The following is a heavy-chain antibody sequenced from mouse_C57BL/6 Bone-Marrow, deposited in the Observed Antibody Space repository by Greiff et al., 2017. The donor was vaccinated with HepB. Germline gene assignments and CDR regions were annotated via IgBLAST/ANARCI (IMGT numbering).Heavy chain of an antibody. CDR2: INPNNGGT. CDR3: ARRRGLREAWFAY. CDR1: GYTFTDYN. V-gene: IGHV1-18*01. J-gene: IGHJ3*01. D-gene: IGHD2-2*01. Sequence: VQLQQSGPELVKPGASVKIPCKASGYTFTDYNMDWVKQSHGKSLEWIGDINPNNGGTIYNQKFKGKATLTVDKSSSTAYMELRSLTSEDTAVYYCARRRGLREAWFAYWGQGTLVTVSA.